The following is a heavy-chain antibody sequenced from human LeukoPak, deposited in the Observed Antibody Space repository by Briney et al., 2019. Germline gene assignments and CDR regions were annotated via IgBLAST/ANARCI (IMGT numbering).Heavy chain of an antibody. CDR2: LHHRGST. Sequence: SETLSLTCTVSGYSISDGYYWGWIRQPPGKGLEWIGGLHHRGSTYYNPSLKSRVTTSVDTSTNQIFLKLSSVTAADTAVYYCTRDGYLIAGSRFDDWGQGALVTVTS. D-gene: IGHD6-13*01. CDR3: TRDGYLIAGSRFDD. J-gene: IGHJ4*02. V-gene: IGHV4-38-2*02. CDR1: GYSISDGYY.